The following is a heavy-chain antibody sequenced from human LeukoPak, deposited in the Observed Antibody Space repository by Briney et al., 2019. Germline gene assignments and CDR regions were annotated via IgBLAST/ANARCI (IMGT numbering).Heavy chain of an antibody. J-gene: IGHJ4*02. Sequence: GGSLRLSCGASGFTFSSYEMNWVRQAPGKGLEWVSYVSSSGSTIYYADSVKGRFTISRDNAKNSLYLQMNSLRAEDTAVYYCARAEQLSGYYFDYWGQGTLVTVSS. CDR2: VSSSGSTI. CDR1: GFTFSSYE. V-gene: IGHV3-48*03. D-gene: IGHD3-10*01. CDR3: ARAEQLSGYYFDY.